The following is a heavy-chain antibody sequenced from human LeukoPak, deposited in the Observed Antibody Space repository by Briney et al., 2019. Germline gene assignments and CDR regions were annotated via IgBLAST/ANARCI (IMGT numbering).Heavy chain of an antibody. CDR2: IYPGDSDT. J-gene: IGHJ5*02. CDR1: GYSFTSYW. CDR3: ARSPPYCSSTSCYRGWFDP. V-gene: IGHV5-51*01. D-gene: IGHD2-2*01. Sequence: GESLKISCKGSGYSFTSYWIGWVRQMPGKGLEWMGIIYPGDSDTRYSPSFQGQVTISADKSISTAYLQWSSLKASDTAMYYCARSPPYCSSTSCYRGWFDPWGQGTLVTVSS.